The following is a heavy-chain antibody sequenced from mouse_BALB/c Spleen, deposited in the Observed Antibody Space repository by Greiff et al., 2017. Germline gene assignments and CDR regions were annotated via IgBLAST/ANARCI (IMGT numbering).Heavy chain of an antibody. CDR2: IYPGDGDT. V-gene: IGHV1-82*01. J-gene: IGHJ4*01. CDR1: GYAFSSSW. Sequence: VQLQQSGPELVKPGASVKISCKASGYAFSSSWMNWVKQRPGQGLEWIGRIYPGDGDTNYNGKFKGKATLTADKSSSTAYMQLSSLTSVDSAVYFCASRDGRAMDYWGQGTTLTVSS. D-gene: IGHD1-1*02. CDR3: ASRDGRAMDY.